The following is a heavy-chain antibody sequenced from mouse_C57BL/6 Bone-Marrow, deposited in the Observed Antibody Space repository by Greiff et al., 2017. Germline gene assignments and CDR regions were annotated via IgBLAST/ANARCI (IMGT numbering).Heavy chain of an antibody. V-gene: IGHV5-4*01. CDR2: ISDGGSYT. J-gene: IGHJ4*01. Sequence: EVQVVESGGGLVKPGGSLKLSCAASGFTFSSYAMSWVRQTPEKRLEWVATISDGGSYTYYPDNVKGRFTISRDNAKNNLYLQMSHLKSEDTAMYYCATTVVGHAMDYWGQGTSVTVSS. D-gene: IGHD1-1*01. CDR1: GFTFSSYA. CDR3: ATTVVGHAMDY.